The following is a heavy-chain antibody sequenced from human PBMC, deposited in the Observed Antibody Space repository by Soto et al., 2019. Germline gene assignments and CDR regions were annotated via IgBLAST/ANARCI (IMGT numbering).Heavy chain of an antibody. CDR1: GGTFSSYA. Sequence: ASVKVSCKASGGTFSSYAISWVRQAPGQGLEWMGGIIPILGTANYAQKFQGRVTITADESTSTAYMELSSLRSEDTAVYYCARDQAPMGSFDYWGQGTLVTVSS. V-gene: IGHV1-69*13. CDR3: ARDQAPMGSFDY. J-gene: IGHJ4*02. CDR2: IIPILGTA. D-gene: IGHD3-10*01.